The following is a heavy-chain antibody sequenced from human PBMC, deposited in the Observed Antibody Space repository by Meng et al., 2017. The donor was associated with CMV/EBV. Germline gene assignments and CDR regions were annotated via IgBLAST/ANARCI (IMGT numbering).Heavy chain of an antibody. D-gene: IGHD1-26*01. CDR2: IKQDGSEK. CDR1: GFTFGDYA. J-gene: IGHJ4*02. Sequence: GESLKISCTASGFTFGDYAMSWVRQAPGKGLEWVANIKQDGSEKYYVDSVKGRFTISRDNAKNSLYLQMNSLRAEDTAVYYCARPRVGATWDYWGQGTLVTVS. CDR3: ARPRVGATWDY. V-gene: IGHV3-7*01.